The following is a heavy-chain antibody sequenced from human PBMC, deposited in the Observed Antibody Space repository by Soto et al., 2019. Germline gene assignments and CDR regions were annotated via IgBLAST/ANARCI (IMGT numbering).Heavy chain of an antibody. CDR3: ARAIVATITLDY. Sequence: PSEILSLTCTVSGGSISSYYWSWIRQPPGKGLEWIGYIYYSGSTNYNPSLKSRVTISVDTSKNQFSLKLSSVTAADTAVYYCARAIVATITLDYWGQGTLVTVSS. CDR1: GGSISSYY. V-gene: IGHV4-59*01. CDR2: IYYSGST. J-gene: IGHJ4*02. D-gene: IGHD5-12*01.